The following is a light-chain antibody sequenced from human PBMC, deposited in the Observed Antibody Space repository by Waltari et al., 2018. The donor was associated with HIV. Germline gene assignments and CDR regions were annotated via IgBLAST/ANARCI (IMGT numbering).Light chain of an antibody. CDR3: LQDYNYPPT. CDR2: AVS. Sequence: AIQMTQSPSSLSASVGDKVTIPCRASQGVKSDLGWYQQRPGKAPNLLIYAVSSLQTGVPSRFSGSGSGTTFTLTISSLQPEDFATYYCLQDYNYPPTFGQGTKV. J-gene: IGKJ1*01. V-gene: IGKV1-6*01. CDR1: QGVKSD.